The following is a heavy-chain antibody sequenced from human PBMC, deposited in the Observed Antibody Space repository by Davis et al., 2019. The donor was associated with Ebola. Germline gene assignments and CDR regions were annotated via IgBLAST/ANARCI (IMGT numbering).Heavy chain of an antibody. V-gene: IGHV4-4*02. D-gene: IGHD2-2*01. CDR2: IYPSGST. CDR1: GGSIRSTNW. CDR3: ARVSGDCSRTSCFLDD. J-gene: IGHJ4*02. Sequence: PSETLSLTCAVSGGSIRSTNWWTWARQPPGKGPEWIGEIYPSGSTNYNPSLKSRVTISLDKSKNQFSLKLTSVTAADTALYYCARVSGDCSRTSCFLDDWSQGTLVTVSS.